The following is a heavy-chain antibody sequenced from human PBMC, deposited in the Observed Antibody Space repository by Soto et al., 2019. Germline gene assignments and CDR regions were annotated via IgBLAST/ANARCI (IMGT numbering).Heavy chain of an antibody. V-gene: IGHV1-46*01. CDR2: INPSGGST. Sequence: ASVKVSCKASGYTFTSYYMHWVRQAPGQGLEWMGIINPSGGSTSYAQKFQGRVTRTRDTSTSTVYMELSRLRSEDTAVYYCARVGYHCSGGSCYSGAYYFDYWGQGTLGTVSS. CDR1: GYTFTSYY. J-gene: IGHJ4*02. D-gene: IGHD2-15*01. CDR3: ARVGYHCSGGSCYSGAYYFDY.